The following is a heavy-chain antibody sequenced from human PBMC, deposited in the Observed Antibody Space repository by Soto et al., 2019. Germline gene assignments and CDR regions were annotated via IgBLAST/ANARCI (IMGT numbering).Heavy chain of an antibody. CDR3: ATGGRRSPAMDV. V-gene: IGHV4-31*03. CDR1: GGSISSGGYY. Sequence: QVQLQESGPGLVKPSQTLSLTCTVSGGSISSGGYYWSWIRQHPGKGLEWIGYIYYSGSTYYNPSLKCRVXTXVXXSKSQFARKLSSVTAAGTAVSYCATGGRRSPAMDVWGQGTTVTGSS. CDR2: IYYSGST. J-gene: IGHJ6*02.